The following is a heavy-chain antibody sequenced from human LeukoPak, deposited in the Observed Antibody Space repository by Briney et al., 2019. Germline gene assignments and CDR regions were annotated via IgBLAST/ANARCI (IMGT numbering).Heavy chain of an antibody. Sequence: SETLSLTCAVYGGSFSGYYWNWIRQPPGKGLEWIGEINHSGSTNYNPSLKSRVTISVDTSKKQFSLKVKSVIAADTAVYYCARGDVDPYVFDIWGQGTMVTVSS. V-gene: IGHV4-34*01. J-gene: IGHJ3*02. CDR1: GGSFSGYY. CDR2: INHSGST. CDR3: ARGDVDPYVFDI. D-gene: IGHD3-10*02.